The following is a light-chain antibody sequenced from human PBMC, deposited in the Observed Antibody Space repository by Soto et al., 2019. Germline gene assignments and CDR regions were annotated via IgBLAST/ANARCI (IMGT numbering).Light chain of an antibody. CDR2: HAS. J-gene: IGKJ1*01. Sequence: DIQMTQSPSSLSASVGDRVTITCRASQSISSYLNWYQQKPGTAPKLLIYHASTLESGVPSRFSGSGSGTEITLTISSVQPDDFATYYCPQYNSYSFGQGSKVDIK. CDR1: QSISSY. V-gene: IGKV1-5*01. CDR3: PQYNSYS.